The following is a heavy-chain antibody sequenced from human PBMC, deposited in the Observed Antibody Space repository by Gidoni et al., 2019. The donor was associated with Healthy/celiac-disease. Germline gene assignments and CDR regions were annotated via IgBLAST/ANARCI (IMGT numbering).Heavy chain of an antibody. Sequence: QVPLQQWVAGLLKPSETLSLTCAVYGWSFSGYYWIWIRQPPGTWLEWIGEIKHSGSPNYNPSLKSRVTISGDTSKNQFSLKLSSVTAAETAVYYCARGRDGSYFYYGMDVWGQGTTVTVS. V-gene: IGHV4-34*01. CDR1: GWSFSGYY. CDR2: IKHSGSP. D-gene: IGHD1-26*01. CDR3: ARGRDGSYFYYGMDV. J-gene: IGHJ6*02.